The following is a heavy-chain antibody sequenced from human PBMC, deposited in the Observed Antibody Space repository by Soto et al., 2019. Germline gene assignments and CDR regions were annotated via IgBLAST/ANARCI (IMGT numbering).Heavy chain of an antibody. Sequence: GGSLRLSCAASGFTFGRYAMTWVRQAPGKGLEWVSSLSGSGSSTYYADSVKGRFTISRDNAKNSLYLQMNSLRAEDTAVYYCARDFSYSSSWRYYYYGMDVWGQGTTVTVSS. CDR2: LSGSGSST. CDR3: ARDFSYSSSWRYYYYGMDV. CDR1: GFTFGRYA. V-gene: IGHV3-23*01. D-gene: IGHD6-13*01. J-gene: IGHJ6*02.